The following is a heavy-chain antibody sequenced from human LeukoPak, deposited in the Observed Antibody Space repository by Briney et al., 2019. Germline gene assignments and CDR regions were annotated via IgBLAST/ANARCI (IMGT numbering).Heavy chain of an antibody. D-gene: IGHD1-26*01. CDR2: IYYSGTT. J-gene: IGHJ3*02. Sequence: PSETLSLTCTVSSGSISSYYSSWIRQTPGKELEWIGYIYYSGTTNYNPFLNSRVTISLDASNKQLSLTLSSVTAEDTAVYYCASLELIGEKRGAFHTWGQGTMVTVSS. CDR3: ASLELIGEKRGAFHT. CDR1: SGSISSYY. V-gene: IGHV4-59*13.